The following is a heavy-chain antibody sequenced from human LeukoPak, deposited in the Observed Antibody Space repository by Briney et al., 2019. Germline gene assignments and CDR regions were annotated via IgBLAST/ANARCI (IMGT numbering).Heavy chain of an antibody. CDR1: GYTFTSYY. CDR3: ARDRGYCSGGSCLNDAFDI. CDR2: INPSGGST. Sequence: ASVKVPCKASGYTFTSYYMHWVRQAPGQGLEWMGIINPSGGSTSYAQKFQGRVTMTRDMSTSTVYMELSSLRSEDTAVYYCARDRGYCSGGSCLNDAFDIWGQGTMVTVSS. D-gene: IGHD2-15*01. V-gene: IGHV1-46*01. J-gene: IGHJ3*02.